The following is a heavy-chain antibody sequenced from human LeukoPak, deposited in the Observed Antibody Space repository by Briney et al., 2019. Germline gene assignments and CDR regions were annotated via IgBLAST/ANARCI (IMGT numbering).Heavy chain of an antibody. D-gene: IGHD1-20*01. CDR2: ISWNSGSI. Sequence: GGSLRLSCAASGFTFSSYSMNWVRQAPGKGLEWVSGISWNSGSIGYADSVKGRFTISRDNAKNSLYLQMNSLRAEDTALYYCAKEITSAGRPFDYWGQGTLVTVSS. CDR3: AKEITSAGRPFDY. V-gene: IGHV3-9*01. CDR1: GFTFSSYS. J-gene: IGHJ4*02.